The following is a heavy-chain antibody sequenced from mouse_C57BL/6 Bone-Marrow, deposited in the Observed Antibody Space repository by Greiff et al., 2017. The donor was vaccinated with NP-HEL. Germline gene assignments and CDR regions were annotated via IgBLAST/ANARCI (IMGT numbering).Heavy chain of an antibody. CDR2: IYPGDGDT. D-gene: IGHD1-1*02. CDR1: GYAFSSYW. CDR3: ARSGGRPVAY. V-gene: IGHV1-80*01. Sequence: QVQLQQSGAELVKPGASVKISCKASGYAFSSYWMHWVKQRPGKGLEWIGQIYPGDGDTNYNGKFKGKATLTADKSSSTAYMQLSSLTSEDSAVYFCARSGGRPVAYWGQGTLVTVSA. J-gene: IGHJ3*01.